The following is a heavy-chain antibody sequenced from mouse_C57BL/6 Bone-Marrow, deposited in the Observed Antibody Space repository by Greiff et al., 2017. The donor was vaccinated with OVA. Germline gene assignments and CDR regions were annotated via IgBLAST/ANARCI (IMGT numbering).Heavy chain of an antibody. CDR1: GYTFTNYW. CDR2: IYPGGGYT. J-gene: IGHJ4*01. V-gene: IGHV1-63*01. D-gene: IGHD2-5*01. CDR3: ASSESNYGFYYAVDY. Sequence: QVQLQQSGAELVRPGASVKLSCKASGYTFTNYWIGWAKQRPGHGLEWIGTIYPGGGYTNYNEKFKGKATLTADKSSITAYMQFSILTSEDSAIYDGASSESNYGFYYAVDYWGQGTSVTVSS.